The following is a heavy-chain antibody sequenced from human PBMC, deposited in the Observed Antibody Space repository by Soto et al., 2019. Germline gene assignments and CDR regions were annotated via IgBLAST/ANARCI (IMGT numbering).Heavy chain of an antibody. CDR1: GGSISSGGYY. V-gene: IGHV4-31*03. J-gene: IGHJ4*02. Sequence: QVQLQESGPGLVKPSQTLCLTCSVSGGSISSGGYYWSWIRQHPEKGLEWIGYIYYSGSTNYNPSLKSRVIISVDTSSNRFSLDLRSVTAADTAIYYCARHSASWQGFDYWGQGTLVTVSS. D-gene: IGHD1-26*01. CDR2: IYYSGST. CDR3: ARHSASWQGFDY.